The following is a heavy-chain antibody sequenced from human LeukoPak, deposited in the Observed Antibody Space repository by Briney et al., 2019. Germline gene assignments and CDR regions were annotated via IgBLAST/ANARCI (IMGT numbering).Heavy chain of an antibody. D-gene: IGHD1-1*01. CDR2: IRYDGSNK. J-gene: IGHJ6*02. CDR1: GFSFSTYG. Sequence: GGSLRLPCAASGFSFSTYGMHWVRQAPGKGLEWVAFIRYDGSNKYSADSVKGRFTISRDNSKNTLYLQMNSLRTEDTAVYFCAKEVDWNPDYYYYGMDVWGQGTTVTVSS. CDR3: AKEVDWNPDYYYYGMDV. V-gene: IGHV3-30*02.